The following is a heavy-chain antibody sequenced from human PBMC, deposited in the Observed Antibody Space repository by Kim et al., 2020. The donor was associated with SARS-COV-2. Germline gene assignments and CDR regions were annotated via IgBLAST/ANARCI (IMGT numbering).Heavy chain of an antibody. CDR3: ARLYGDYGRVDY. D-gene: IGHD4-17*01. Sequence: SETLSLTCTVSGGSISSSSYYWGWIRQPPGKGLEWIGSIYYSGSTYYNPSLKSRVTISVDTSKNQFSLKLSSVTAADTAVYYCARLYGDYGRVDYWGQGTLVTVSS. CDR1: GGSISSSSYY. J-gene: IGHJ4*02. CDR2: IYYSGST. V-gene: IGHV4-39*01.